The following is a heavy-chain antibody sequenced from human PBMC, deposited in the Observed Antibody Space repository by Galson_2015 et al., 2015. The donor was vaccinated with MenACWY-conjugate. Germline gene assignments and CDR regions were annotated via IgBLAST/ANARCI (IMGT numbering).Heavy chain of an antibody. V-gene: IGHV3-21*01. J-gene: IGHJ5*02. CDR3: AREDPIWKFDL. D-gene: IGHD1-1*01. CDR1: GFTFSSYN. CDR2: ISSYSTYI. Sequence: SLRLSCAASGFTFSSYNMHWVRQAPGKGLQWVSSISSYSTYIYYEDSLKGRFTISRDNANNSLYLELNTLRAEDTAVYFCAREDPIWKFDLWGQGTPVTVSS.